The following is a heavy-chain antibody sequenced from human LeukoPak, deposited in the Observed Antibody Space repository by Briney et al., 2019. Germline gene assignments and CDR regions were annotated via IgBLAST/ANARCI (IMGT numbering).Heavy chain of an antibody. V-gene: IGHV3-7*05. CDR3: ARNPPRYFN. CDR2: IQQDGSEK. J-gene: IGHJ4*02. D-gene: IGHD1-26*01. CDR1: GFTFSSYW. Sequence: GGSLRLSCAASGFTFSSYWMIWVRQAPGKGLEWAANIQQDGSEKYYVDSVKGRFTISRDNAKNSLYLQMNSLRAEDTAVYYCARNPPRYFNWGQGTLVTVSS.